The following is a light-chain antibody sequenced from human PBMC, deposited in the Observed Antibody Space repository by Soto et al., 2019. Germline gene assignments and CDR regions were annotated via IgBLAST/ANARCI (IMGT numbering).Light chain of an antibody. CDR2: AAS. CDR1: HNINTY. CDR3: QLSDSSLT. Sequence: DIQMTQSPSSLSASVGDRVAITCRASHNINTYLNWYQQRPGKAPRLLIYAASSVQGGVPSRFSGSGSGTDLTLTISSLQPEDFATYYCQLSDSSLTFGQGTRLEI. J-gene: IGKJ5*01. V-gene: IGKV1-39*01.